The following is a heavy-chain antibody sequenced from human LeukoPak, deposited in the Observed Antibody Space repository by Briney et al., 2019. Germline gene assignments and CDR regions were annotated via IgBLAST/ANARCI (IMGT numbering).Heavy chain of an antibody. CDR1: GGSISSSSYY. V-gene: IGHV4-39*07. CDR2: IYYSGST. J-gene: IGHJ3*02. D-gene: IGHD6-19*01. CDR3: ARARGIAVAGTRDAFDI. Sequence: PSETLSLTCTVSGGSISSSSYYWGWIRQPPGKGLEWIGSIYYSGSTYYNPSLKSRVTISVDTSKNQFSLKLSSVTAADTAVYYYARARGIAVAGTRDAFDIWGQGTMVTVSS.